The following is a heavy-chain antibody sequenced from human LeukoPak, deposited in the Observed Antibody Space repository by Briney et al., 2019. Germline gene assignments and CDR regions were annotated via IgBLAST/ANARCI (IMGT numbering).Heavy chain of an antibody. V-gene: IGHV3-53*01. CDR2: IYSSGST. CDR3: ARDDIFDY. Sequence: PGGSLRLSCAASGFTVSSNYMSWVRQAPGKGLEWVSVIYSSGSTYYADSVKGRFTISRDNSKNTLYLQMNSLRAEGTAVYYCARDDIFDYWGQGTLVTVSS. CDR1: GFTVSSNY. J-gene: IGHJ4*02.